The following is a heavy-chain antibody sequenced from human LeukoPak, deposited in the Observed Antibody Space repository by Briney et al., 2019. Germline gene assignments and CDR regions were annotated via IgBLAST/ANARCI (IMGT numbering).Heavy chain of an antibody. CDR1: GFTFSSYS. Sequence: PGGSLRLSCAASGFTFSSYSMNWVRQAPGKGLEWVSAISGSGGSTYYADSVKGRFTISRDNSKNTLYLQMNSLRAEDTAVYYCAKASGITMVRGVIIQYYFDYWGQGTLVTVSS. CDR2: ISGSGGST. D-gene: IGHD3-10*01. CDR3: AKASGITMVRGVIIQYYFDY. V-gene: IGHV3-23*01. J-gene: IGHJ4*02.